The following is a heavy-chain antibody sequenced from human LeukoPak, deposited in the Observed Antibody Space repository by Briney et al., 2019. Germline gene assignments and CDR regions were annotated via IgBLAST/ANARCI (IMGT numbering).Heavy chain of an antibody. CDR1: GGTFSNYA. V-gene: IGHV1-69*06. CDR3: ARDHYHKIHSVMVTAPDY. D-gene: IGHD2-21*02. CDR2: IIPIFGTA. Sequence: SVKVSCKASGGTFSNYAISWVRQAPGQGLEWMGGIIPIFGTANYAQKFRGRVTITADKSTRTAYMELSSLRSEDTAVYYCARDHYHKIHSVMVTAPDYWGQGTLVIVSS. J-gene: IGHJ4*02.